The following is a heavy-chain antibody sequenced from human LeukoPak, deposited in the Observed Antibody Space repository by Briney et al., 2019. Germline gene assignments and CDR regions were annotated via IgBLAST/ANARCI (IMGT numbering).Heavy chain of an antibody. CDR3: AKSFDFSNGHSPILTPFDY. CDR1: GFTFSSSA. V-gene: IGHV3-23*01. J-gene: IGHJ4*02. D-gene: IGHD3-3*01. CDR2: ISARGIST. Sequence: GGSLRHSCAASGFTFSSSAMSWVRQAPGKGLEWVSSISARGISTYYADSVKGRFTISRDNSKNTLYLQMNSLRGDDIGVYYCAKSFDFSNGHSPILTPFDYWGQGTLVSVSS.